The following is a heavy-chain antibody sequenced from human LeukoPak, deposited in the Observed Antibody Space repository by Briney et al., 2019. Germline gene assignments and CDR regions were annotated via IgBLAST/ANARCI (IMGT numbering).Heavy chain of an antibody. CDR2: IYDSGST. V-gene: IGHV4-30-4*01. CDR1: GASIRSGDYY. J-gene: IGHJ6*02. D-gene: IGHD4-17*01. CDR3: ARGFHDYGEPRYGMDV. Sequence: SETLSLTCTVSGASIRSGDYYWSWIRQPPGKGLEWIGYIYDSGSTYYNPSLKSRITISVDTSENRFSLKLSSVTATDTAVYYCARGFHDYGEPRYGMDVWGQGTTVTVSS.